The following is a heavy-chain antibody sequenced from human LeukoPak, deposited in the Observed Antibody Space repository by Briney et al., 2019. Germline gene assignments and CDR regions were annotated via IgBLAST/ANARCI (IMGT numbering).Heavy chain of an antibody. Sequence: GGSLRLSCAASGFTVSSNYMNWVRQAPGKGLEWVSVIYSGGTTYYADSVKGRFTISRDNSENTLYLQMNSLRAEDTALYYCASRGALYGDYGFDYWGQGTLVTVSS. CDR1: GFTVSSNY. J-gene: IGHJ4*02. CDR2: IYSGGTT. D-gene: IGHD4-17*01. CDR3: ASRGALYGDYGFDY. V-gene: IGHV3-53*01.